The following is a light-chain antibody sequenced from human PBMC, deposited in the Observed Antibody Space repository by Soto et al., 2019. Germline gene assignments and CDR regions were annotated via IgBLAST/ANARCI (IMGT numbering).Light chain of an antibody. J-gene: IGKJ3*01. CDR3: QKCNSAPFT. CDR2: AAS. CDR1: QGIYNY. Sequence: DTQMTQSPSSLSASVGDRVTITCRASQGIYNYLAWYQQKPGKVPKILIYAASSLVSGVPSRFSGSGSVTDFTLTISILQPEDVATYYCQKCNSAPFTFGPGTKVHIK. V-gene: IGKV1-27*01.